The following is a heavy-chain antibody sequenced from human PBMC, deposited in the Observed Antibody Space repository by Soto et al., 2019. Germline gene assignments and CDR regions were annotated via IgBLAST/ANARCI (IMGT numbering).Heavy chain of an antibody. J-gene: IGHJ4*02. D-gene: IGHD1-26*01. CDR1: GGSISSDSYY. V-gene: IGHV4-39*01. CDR3: ARLSGSYNDRYFDY. CDR2: VYYNGNT. Sequence: SETLSLTCTVSGGSISSDSYYWVWIRQPPGKGLEWIGNVYYNGNTYYNPSLKSRVTISVDTSNNQFSLKVKSVTAADTAVYYCARLSGSYNDRYFDYWGQGTLVTVSS.